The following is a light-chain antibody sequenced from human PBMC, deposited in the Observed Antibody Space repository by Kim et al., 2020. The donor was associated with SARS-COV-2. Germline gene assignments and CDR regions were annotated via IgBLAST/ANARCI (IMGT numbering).Light chain of an antibody. Sequence: VSPGQTASISCAGDKLGDEFACWYQQKPGQSPVLVIYQDTKRPSGIPERFSGSNSGNTATLTISGTQAMDEADYYCQAWDTSTAVFGGGTKVTVL. V-gene: IGLV3-1*01. CDR3: QAWDTSTAV. CDR2: QDT. J-gene: IGLJ3*02. CDR1: KLGDEF.